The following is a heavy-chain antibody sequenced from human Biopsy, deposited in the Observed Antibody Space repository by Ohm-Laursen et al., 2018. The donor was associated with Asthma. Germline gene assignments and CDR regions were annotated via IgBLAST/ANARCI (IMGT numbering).Heavy chain of an antibody. CDR2: ISPVFGST. J-gene: IGHJ6*02. CDR1: GGTFSSYA. V-gene: IGHV1-69*06. D-gene: IGHD6-13*01. Sequence: SSVKVSCKASGGTFSSYAISWVRQAPGLGLEWMGGISPVFGSTNNAQKFQGRVTISADIFTKTAYLEVSSLRSDDTAVYYCASPSSSREILYYYYNMDIWGQGTTVTV. CDR3: ASPSSSREILYYYYNMDI.